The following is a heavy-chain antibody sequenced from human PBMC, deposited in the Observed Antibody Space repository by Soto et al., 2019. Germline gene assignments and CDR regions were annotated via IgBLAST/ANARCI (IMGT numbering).Heavy chain of an antibody. CDR1: GGSISSSSFH. Sequence: QLQLQESGPGLVKPSETLSLTCTVYGGSISSSSFHWGGISQPPGKGLEWIGSIYYSGSTYYSPSLKSQVTISVDTSKNQFSLKLSYVTAADTAVYYGARRARAAGTDWWFDPWGQGSLVTVSS. D-gene: IGHD6-13*01. CDR2: IYYSGST. J-gene: IGHJ5*02. V-gene: IGHV4-39*01. CDR3: ARRARAAGTDWWFDP.